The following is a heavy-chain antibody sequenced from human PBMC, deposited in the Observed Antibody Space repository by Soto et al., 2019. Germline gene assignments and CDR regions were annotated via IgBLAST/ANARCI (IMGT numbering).Heavy chain of an antibody. Sequence: QVQLVESGGGVVQPGRSLRLSCAASGFTFSSYAMHWVRQAPGKGLEWVAVISYDGSNKYYADFVKGRFTISRDNSKNTLYLQMNSLRAEDTAVYYCARDLFHVTVTLDYWGQGTLVTVSS. J-gene: IGHJ4*02. V-gene: IGHV3-30-3*01. D-gene: IGHD4-17*01. CDR2: ISYDGSNK. CDR3: ARDLFHVTVTLDY. CDR1: GFTFSSYA.